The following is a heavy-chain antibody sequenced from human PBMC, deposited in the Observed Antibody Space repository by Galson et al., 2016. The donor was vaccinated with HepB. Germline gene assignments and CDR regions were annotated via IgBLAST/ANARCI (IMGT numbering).Heavy chain of an antibody. Sequence: SLRLSCAASGFTFSDYSMNWVRQAPGKGLEWVSYIASNRRTIYYADSARGRFTISRDNAKNSLYLQMNSLRGEDTAVYYCASPFAPERGRYVLWGQGTLVTVSS. CDR2: IASNRRTI. V-gene: IGHV3-48*01. D-gene: IGHD3-16*01. CDR1: GFTFSDYS. CDR3: ASPFAPERGRYVL. J-gene: IGHJ5*02.